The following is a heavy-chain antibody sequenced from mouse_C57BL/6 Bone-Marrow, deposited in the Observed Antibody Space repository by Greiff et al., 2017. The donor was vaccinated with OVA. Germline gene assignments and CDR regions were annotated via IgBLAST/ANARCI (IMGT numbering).Heavy chain of an antibody. D-gene: IGHD3-2*01. Sequence: EVMLVESGGGLVKPGGSLKLSCAASGFTFSDYGMHWVRQAPEQGLEWVAYISSGSSTIYYAHKVKGRFTFSRDNAKTTLYLQMTRLRSEDTAMYYCARQGRHLWLFACWGQGTLVTVSA. CDR3: ARQGRHLWLFAC. CDR1: GFTFSDYG. J-gene: IGHJ3*01. CDR2: ISSGSSTI. V-gene: IGHV5-17*01.